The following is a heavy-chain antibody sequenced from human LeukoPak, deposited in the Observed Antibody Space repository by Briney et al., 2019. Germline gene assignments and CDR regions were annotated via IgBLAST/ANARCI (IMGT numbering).Heavy chain of an antibody. CDR3: ARDKPYSSSWTGAFDI. CDR2: IYYSGGT. J-gene: IGHJ3*02. V-gene: IGHV4-59*01. D-gene: IGHD6-13*01. Sequence: SETLSLTCTVSGGSNYWSWIRQPPGKGLEWIGYIYYSGGTNYNPSLKSRVTISVDTSKNQFSLKLSSVTAADTAVYYCARDKPYSSSWTGAFDIWGQGTMVTVSS. CDR1: GGSNY.